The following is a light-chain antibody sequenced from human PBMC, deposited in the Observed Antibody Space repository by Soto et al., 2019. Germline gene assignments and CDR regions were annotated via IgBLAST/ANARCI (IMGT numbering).Light chain of an antibody. J-gene: IGKJ3*01. CDR2: AAS. CDR3: QKYTRAPFT. V-gene: IGKV1-27*01. Sequence: DIQMTQSPSSLSAAVGDRVTITCRASQGIDTYLAWYQQKPGKVPKLLIYAASILQSGVPSRFSGSGSGTDFTLTISSLQPEDVATYYCQKYTRAPFTFGPGTKVDIK. CDR1: QGIDTY.